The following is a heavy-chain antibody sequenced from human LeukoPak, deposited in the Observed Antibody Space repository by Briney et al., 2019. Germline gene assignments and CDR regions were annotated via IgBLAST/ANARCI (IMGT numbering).Heavy chain of an antibody. Sequence: PGGSLRLSCAASGFTFSSYAMSWVRQAPGKGLEWVSAISGSGGSTYYADSVKGRFTISRDNAKNSLYLQMNSLRAEDTAVYYCASLSYYYDSSGYLEYFQHWGQGTLVTVSS. CDR2: ISGSGGST. J-gene: IGHJ1*01. CDR3: ASLSYYYDSSGYLEYFQH. D-gene: IGHD3-22*01. CDR1: GFTFSSYA. V-gene: IGHV3-23*01.